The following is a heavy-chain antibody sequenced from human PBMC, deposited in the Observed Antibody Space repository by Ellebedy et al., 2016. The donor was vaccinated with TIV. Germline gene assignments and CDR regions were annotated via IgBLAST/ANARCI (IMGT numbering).Heavy chain of an antibody. CDR3: ATIRYCTGSSCQLVFDP. CDR1: GYIFTREW. J-gene: IGHJ5*02. CDR2: IYPGDYNT. Sequence: PGGSLRLSCKGSGYIFTREWIGWVRQMPGKGLEWMGIIYPGDYNTEYSPSVQGQVTISADKSINTAYLQWSSLRASDTAMYYCATIRYCTGSSCQLVFDPWGQGTLVAVSS. V-gene: IGHV5-51*01. D-gene: IGHD2-8*02.